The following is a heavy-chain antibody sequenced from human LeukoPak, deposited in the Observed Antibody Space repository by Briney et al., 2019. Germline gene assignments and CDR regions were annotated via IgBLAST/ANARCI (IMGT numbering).Heavy chain of an antibody. V-gene: IGHV3-11*01. Sequence: GGSLRLSCVVSGFDLSDYYMSWIRQAPGKGVEWVSYISSSGGNIYFADSVKGRFTMSSDNARGSLYLQMNSLTADDTAIYYCARRRDYFDCWGQGPLVTVSS. CDR3: ARRRDYFDC. CDR1: GFDLSDYY. J-gene: IGHJ4*01. CDR2: ISSSGGNI.